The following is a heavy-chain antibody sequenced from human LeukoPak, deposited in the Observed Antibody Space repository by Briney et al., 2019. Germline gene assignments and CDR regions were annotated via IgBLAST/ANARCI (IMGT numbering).Heavy chain of an antibody. V-gene: IGHV3-33*01. CDR3: ARDRSRASGYLSRGGPQFDY. CDR1: GFTFSSYG. Sequence: GGSLRLSCAASGFTFSSYGMHWVRQAPGKGLEWVAVIWYDGSNKYYADSVKGRFTISRDNSKNTLYLQMNSLRAEDTAVYYCARDRSRASGYLSRGGPQFDYWGQGTLVTVSS. D-gene: IGHD3-16*01. CDR2: IWYDGSNK. J-gene: IGHJ4*02.